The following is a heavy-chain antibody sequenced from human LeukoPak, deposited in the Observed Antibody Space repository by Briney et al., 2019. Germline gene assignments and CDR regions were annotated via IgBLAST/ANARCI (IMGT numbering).Heavy chain of an antibody. D-gene: IGHD2-21*01. J-gene: IGHJ6*03. V-gene: IGHV4-59*01. CDR2: IYYSGST. CDR3: ARDGGDWPYYYYMDV. CDR1: GGSISSYY. Sequence: PSETLSLTCTVSGGSISSYYWSWIRQPPGKGLEWIGYIYYSGSTNYNPSLKSRVTISVDTSKNQFSLKLSSVAAADTAVYYCARDGGDWPYYYYMDVWGKGTTVTVSS.